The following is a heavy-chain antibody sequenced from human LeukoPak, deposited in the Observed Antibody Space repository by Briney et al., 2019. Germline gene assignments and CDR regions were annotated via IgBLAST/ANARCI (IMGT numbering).Heavy chain of an antibody. V-gene: IGHV3-33*06. D-gene: IGHD3-22*01. J-gene: IGHJ4*02. CDR1: GFTFSNYG. CDR3: AKDRSRYNSSGYNDK. Sequence: GGSLRLSCAASGFTFSNYGVHWVRQAPGKGLEWVAVIRYDGSNKYYADSVKGRFTISRDNSKNTLSLQMNSLRAEDTAVYYCAKDRSRYNSSGYNDKWGEGTLVTVSS. CDR2: IRYDGSNK.